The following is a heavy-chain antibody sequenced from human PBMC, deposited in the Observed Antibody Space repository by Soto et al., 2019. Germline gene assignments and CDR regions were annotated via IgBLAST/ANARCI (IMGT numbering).Heavy chain of an antibody. CDR3: ARERYEASRSRRLYYFEN. V-gene: IGHV4-30-2*01. CDR1: GCSISSGGYS. Sequence: SDTLSLTCAFSGCSISSGGYSWNWNWEPPGQGLEWIGYIYHSGSTYYNPSLKNRVTISVDRSQNQFSLKLSSVTAADTAVYYCARERYEASRSRRLYYFENWGQGTLVNVSS. J-gene: IGHJ4*02. CDR2: IYHSGST. D-gene: IGHD3-3*01.